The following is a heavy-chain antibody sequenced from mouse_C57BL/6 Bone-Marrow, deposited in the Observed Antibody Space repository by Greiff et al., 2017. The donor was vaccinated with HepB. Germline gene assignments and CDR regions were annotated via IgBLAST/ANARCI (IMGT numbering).Heavy chain of an antibody. V-gene: IGHV6-3*01. CDR1: GFTFSNYW. CDR3: TTTVVARAMDY. D-gene: IGHD1-1*01. Sequence: EVKLVESGGGLVQPGGSMKLSCVASGFTFSNYWMNWVRQSPEKGLEWVAQIRLKSDNYATHYAESVKGRFTISRDDSKSSVYLQMNNLRAEDTGIYYCTTTVVARAMDYWGQGTSVTVSS. CDR2: IRLKSDNYAT. J-gene: IGHJ4*01.